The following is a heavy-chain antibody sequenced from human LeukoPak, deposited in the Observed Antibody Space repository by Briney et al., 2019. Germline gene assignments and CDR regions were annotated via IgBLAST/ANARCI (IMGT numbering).Heavy chain of an antibody. D-gene: IGHD3-10*01. CDR3: TRDSITMVRGVLSMDV. CDR1: VFTFGDYV. V-gene: IGHV3-49*04. J-gene: IGHJ6*02. Sequence: GGSLRLSCTASVFTFGDYVMSWVRRAPGQGLEWVGFIRSKAYGGTTEYAASGKGRFTISRDDSKSIAYLQMNSLKTEDTAVYYCTRDSITMVRGVLSMDVWGQGTTVTVSS. CDR2: IRSKAYGGTT.